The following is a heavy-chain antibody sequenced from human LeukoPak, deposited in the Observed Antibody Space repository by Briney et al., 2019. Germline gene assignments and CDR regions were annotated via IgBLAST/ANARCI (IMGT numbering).Heavy chain of an antibody. V-gene: IGHV3-30*03. J-gene: IGHJ6*02. CDR3: ARDGVAGPGIYYFGMNV. CDR2: ISNDGSST. Sequence: GRSLRLSCAASGFTFRSFGMHWVRQAPGKGLEWVAVISNDGSSTYYADSVKGRFIISRDNSKNTLFLQVNSLRGEDTAVYYCARDGVAGPGIYYFGMNVWGQGTTVTVSS. CDR1: GFTFRSFG. D-gene: IGHD6-19*01.